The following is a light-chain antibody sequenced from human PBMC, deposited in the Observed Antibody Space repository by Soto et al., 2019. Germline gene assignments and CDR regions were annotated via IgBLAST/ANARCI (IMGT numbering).Light chain of an antibody. J-gene: IGKJ5*01. CDR3: QQYNNWPPIT. Sequence: EIVMTQSPATLSVSPGERATLSCRASQSVSKNLAWYQQKPGQAPRLLIHTASTRATGIPARFSGSGSETEFTLTISSLQSEDFAVYYCQQYNNWPPITFGQGTRLKIK. V-gene: IGKV3-15*01. CDR2: TAS. CDR1: QSVSKN.